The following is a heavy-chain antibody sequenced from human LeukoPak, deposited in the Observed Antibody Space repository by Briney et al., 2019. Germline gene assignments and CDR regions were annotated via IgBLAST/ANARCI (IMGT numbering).Heavy chain of an antibody. V-gene: IGHV3-21*01. Sequence: ETLSLTCTVSGGSISSSSYYWGWIRQPPGKGLEWVSSISSSSSYIYYADSVKGQFTISRDNAKNSLYLQMNSLRAEDTAVYYCARDGGERGYCSSTSCPIDAFDIWGQGTMVTVSS. CDR2: ISSSSSYI. CDR3: ARDGGERGYCSSTSCPIDAFDI. D-gene: IGHD2-2*01. CDR1: GGSISSSS. J-gene: IGHJ3*02.